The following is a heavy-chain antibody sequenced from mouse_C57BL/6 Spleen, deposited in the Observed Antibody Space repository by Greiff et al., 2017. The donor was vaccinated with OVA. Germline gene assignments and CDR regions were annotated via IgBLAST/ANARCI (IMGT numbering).Heavy chain of an antibody. V-gene: IGHV7-3*01. D-gene: IGHD1-1*01. CDR2: IRNKANGYTT. Sequence: EVKLVESGGGLVQPGGSLSLSCAASGFTFTDYYMSWVRQPPGKALEWLGFIRNKANGYTTEYSASVKGRFTISRDNSQSILYLQMNALRAEDSATYYCARSLYGSREGGYFDYWGQGTTLTVSS. J-gene: IGHJ2*01. CDR1: GFTFTDYY. CDR3: ARSLYGSREGGYFDY.